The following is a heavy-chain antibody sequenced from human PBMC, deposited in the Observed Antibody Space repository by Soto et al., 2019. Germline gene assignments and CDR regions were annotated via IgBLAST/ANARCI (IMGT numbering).Heavy chain of an antibody. J-gene: IGHJ6*02. D-gene: IGHD6-13*01. V-gene: IGHV3-9*01. Sequence: PGGSLRLSCAASGFTFDDYAMHWVRQAPGRGLEWVSGISWNSGSIGYADSVKGRFTISRDNAKNSLYLQMNSLRAEDTALYYCAKDISAAGTPTYGMDVWGQGTTVTVSS. CDR1: GFTFDDYA. CDR3: AKDISAAGTPTYGMDV. CDR2: ISWNSGSI.